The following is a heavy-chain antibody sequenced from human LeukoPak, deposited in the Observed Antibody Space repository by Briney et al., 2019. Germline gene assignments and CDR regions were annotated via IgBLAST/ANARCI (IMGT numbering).Heavy chain of an antibody. D-gene: IGHD5-18*01. CDR1: GFTFSSYG. J-gene: IGHJ4*02. CDR3: AKVAGHSYGSSHY. V-gene: IGHV3-30*18. CDR2: ISYDGSNK. Sequence: PGGSLRLSCAASGFTFSSYGMSWVRQAPGKGLEWVAVISYDGSNKYYADSVKGRFTISRDNSKNTLYLQMNSLRAEDTAIYYCAKVAGHSYGSSHYWGQGTLVSVSS.